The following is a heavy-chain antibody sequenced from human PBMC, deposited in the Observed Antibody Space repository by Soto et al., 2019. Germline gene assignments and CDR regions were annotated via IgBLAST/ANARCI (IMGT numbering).Heavy chain of an antibody. CDR2: IWYDGSNK. CDR1: GFTFSSYG. J-gene: IGHJ6*02. V-gene: IGHV3-33*01. D-gene: IGHD2-2*01. CDR3: ARDRCSSTSCLGYYYGIDV. Sequence: QVQLVESGGGVVQPGRSLRLSCAASGFTFSSYGMHWVRQAPGKGLEWVAVIWYDGSNKYYADSVKGRFTISRDNSKNTLYLQMNSLRAEDTAVYYCARDRCSSTSCLGYYYGIDVWGQGTTVTVSS.